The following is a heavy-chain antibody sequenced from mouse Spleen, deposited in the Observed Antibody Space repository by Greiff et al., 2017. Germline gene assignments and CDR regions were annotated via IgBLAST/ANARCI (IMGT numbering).Heavy chain of an antibody. CDR1: GFTFSSYG. Sequence: EVKLVESGGGLVKPGGSLKLSCAASGFTFSSYGMSWVRQTPEKRLEWVATISGGGSYTYYPDSVKGRFTISRDNAKNNLYLQMSSLRSEDTALYYCARHRGDYYGPETWFAYWGQGTLVTVSA. D-gene: IGHD1-1*01. CDR3: ARHRGDYYGPETWFAY. CDR2: ISGGGSYT. J-gene: IGHJ3*01. V-gene: IGHV5-9-2*01.